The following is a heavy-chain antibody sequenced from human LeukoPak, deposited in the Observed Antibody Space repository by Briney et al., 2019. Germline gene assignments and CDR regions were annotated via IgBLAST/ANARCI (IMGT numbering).Heavy chain of an antibody. V-gene: IGHV4-4*07. CDR1: GGSISTYY. Sequence: SSETLSLTCTVSGGSISTYYWSWIRQPPGKGLEWIGRIYTSGCTNYNPSLKSRVTMSVDTSKNQFSLKLSSVTAADTAVYYCARERAPVLRYFDWSILTPHYYYMDVWGKGTTVTISS. CDR2: IYTSGCT. CDR3: ARERAPVLRYFDWSILTPHYYYMDV. J-gene: IGHJ6*03. D-gene: IGHD3-9*01.